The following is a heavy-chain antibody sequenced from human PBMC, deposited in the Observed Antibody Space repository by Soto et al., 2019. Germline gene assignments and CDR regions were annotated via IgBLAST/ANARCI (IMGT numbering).Heavy chain of an antibody. CDR2: IWYDGNNK. J-gene: IGHJ4*02. CDR3: ASGWGASGRSHFDY. CDR1: GFTFSSYG. V-gene: IGHV3-33*01. Sequence: QVQLVESGGGVVQPGRSLRLSCAASGFTFSSYGIHWVRQAPGKGLEWVAVIWYDGNNKYYTDSVKGRFTISRDNSKNTLYLQMNSLRAEDTAVYYCASGWGASGRSHFDYWGQGTLVAVSS. D-gene: IGHD1-26*01.